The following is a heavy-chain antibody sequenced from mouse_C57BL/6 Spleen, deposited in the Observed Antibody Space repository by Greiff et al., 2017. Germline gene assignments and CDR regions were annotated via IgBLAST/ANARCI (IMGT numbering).Heavy chain of an antibody. J-gene: IGHJ2*01. CDR2: ISDGGSYT. CDR3: ARDRDVRYFDY. D-gene: IGHD3-1*01. CDR1: GFTFSSYA. Sequence: EVHLVESGGGLVKPGGSLKLSCAASGFTFSSYAMSWVRQTPEKRLEWVATISDGGSYTYYPDNVKGRFTLSRDNAKNNLYLQMSHLKSEDTAMYYCARDRDVRYFDYWGQGTTLTVSS. V-gene: IGHV5-4*01.